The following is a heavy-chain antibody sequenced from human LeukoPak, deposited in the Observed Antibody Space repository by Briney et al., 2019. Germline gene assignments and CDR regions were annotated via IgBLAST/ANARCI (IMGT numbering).Heavy chain of an antibody. V-gene: IGHV4-28*06. J-gene: IGHJ5*02. CDR2: IYYSGST. CDR3: ARIAGYCSSTSCYTWFDP. Sequence: SETLSLTCAVSGYSIRSSNWWGWIRQPPGKGLEWIGYIYYSGSTNYNPSLKSRVTMSVDTSKNQFSLKLSSVTALDTAVYYCARIAGYCSSTSCYTWFDPWGQGTLVTVSS. CDR1: GYSIRSSNW. D-gene: IGHD2-2*02.